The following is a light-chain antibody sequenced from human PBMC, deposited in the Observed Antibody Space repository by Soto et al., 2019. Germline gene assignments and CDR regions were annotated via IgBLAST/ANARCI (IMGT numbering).Light chain of an antibody. Sequence: QSVLTQPASVSGSPGQSITIPCTGTSSDIGGYNYVSWYQRHPGKAPKLMIFDVSYRPSGISDRFSGSKSGNTASLTISGLQPEDEADYYCSSYGASSTLFGGGTKLTVL. CDR2: DVS. CDR1: SSDIGGYNY. J-gene: IGLJ2*01. CDR3: SSYGASSTL. V-gene: IGLV2-14*03.